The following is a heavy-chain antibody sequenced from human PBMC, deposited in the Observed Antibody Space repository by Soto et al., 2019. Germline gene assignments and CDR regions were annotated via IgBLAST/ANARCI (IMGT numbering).Heavy chain of an antibody. CDR3: ARTPYDFWSGSQMPVDY. Sequence: GASVKVSCKASGYTFTSYAMHWGRPAPGQRLEWMGWINAGNGNTKYSQKFQGRVTITRDTSASTAYMELSSLRSEDTAVYYCARTPYDFWSGSQMPVDYWGQGTLVTVSS. D-gene: IGHD3-3*01. CDR2: INAGNGNT. J-gene: IGHJ4*02. V-gene: IGHV1-3*01. CDR1: GYTFTSYA.